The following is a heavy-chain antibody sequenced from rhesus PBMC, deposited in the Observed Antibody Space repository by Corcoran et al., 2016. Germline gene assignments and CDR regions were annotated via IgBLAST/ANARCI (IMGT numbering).Heavy chain of an antibody. D-gene: IGHD3-3*01. Sequence: QVQLQESGPGLVKPSETLSLTCAVSGGSISSSNWWSWIRQSPGKGLEWVGYIDGGRASTHANPSLKSRVTISTDTSKNQFSLKLSSVTAADPAVYYCARPNNIWTGYYDYWGQGVLVTVSS. V-gene: IGHV4-65*01. J-gene: IGHJ4*01. CDR2: IDGGRAST. CDR1: GGSISSSNW. CDR3: ARPNNIWTGYYDY.